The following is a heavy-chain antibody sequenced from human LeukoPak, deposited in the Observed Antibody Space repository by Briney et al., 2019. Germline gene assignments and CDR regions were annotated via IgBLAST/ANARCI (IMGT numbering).Heavy chain of an antibody. CDR3: TTDITMIVVVTVIFDY. V-gene: IGHV3-15*01. CDR2: IKSKTDGGTT. J-gene: IGHJ4*02. CDR1: GFTFSNAW. D-gene: IGHD3-22*01. Sequence: PGGSLRLSCAASGFTFSNAWMSWVRQAPGKGLEWVGRIKSKTDGGTTDYAAPVKGRFTISRDDSKNTLYLQMNSLKTEDTAVYYCTTDITMIVVVTVIFDYWGQGTLVTVSS.